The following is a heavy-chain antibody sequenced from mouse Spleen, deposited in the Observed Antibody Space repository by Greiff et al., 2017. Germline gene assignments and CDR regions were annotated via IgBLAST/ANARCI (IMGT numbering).Heavy chain of an antibody. V-gene: IGHV14-4*01. CDR2: IDPENGDT. J-gene: IGHJ2*01. D-gene: IGHD3-2*01. Sequence: EVMLVESGAELVRPGASVKLSCTASGFNIKDDYMHWVKQRPEQGLEWIGWIDPENGDTEYASKFQGKATITADTSSNTAYLQLSSLTSEDTAVYYCTSTARASYFDYWGQGTTLTVSS. CDR3: TSTARASYFDY. CDR1: GFNIKDDY.